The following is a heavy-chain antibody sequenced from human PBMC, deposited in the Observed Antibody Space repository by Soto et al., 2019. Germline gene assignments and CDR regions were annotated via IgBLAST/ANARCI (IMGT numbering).Heavy chain of an antibody. J-gene: IGHJ6*02. CDR1: GYTFTSYY. Sequence: ASVKGSCKASGYTFTSYYMHWVRQAPGQGLEWMGIINPSGGSTSYAQKFQGRVTMTRDTSTSTVYMELSSLRSEDTAVYYCARWVNSSGWYDYYYYGMDVWGQGTTVTVSS. V-gene: IGHV1-46*01. CDR3: ARWVNSSGWYDYYYYGMDV. CDR2: INPSGGST. D-gene: IGHD6-19*01.